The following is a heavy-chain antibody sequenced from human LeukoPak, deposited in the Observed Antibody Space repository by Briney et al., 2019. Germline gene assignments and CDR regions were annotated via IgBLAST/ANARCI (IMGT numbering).Heavy chain of an antibody. CDR3: ARQWHFDY. J-gene: IGHJ4*02. CDR1: GYGVSIYW. D-gene: IGHD5-12*01. CDR2: INPGDSDT. Sequence: GESLKISCAASGYGVSIYWIAGARQKPGKGLEWIGIINPGDSDTRYGPSFQGQVTISADKSISTAYLQWSSLKASDTAIYYCARQWHFDYWGQGTLVTVS. V-gene: IGHV5-51*01.